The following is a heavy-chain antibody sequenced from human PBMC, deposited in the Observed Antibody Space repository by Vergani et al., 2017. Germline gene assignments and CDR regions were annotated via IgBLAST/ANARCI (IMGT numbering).Heavy chain of an antibody. J-gene: IGHJ4*02. CDR3: ARPFSYGDYDFDY. V-gene: IGHV4-59*04. Sequence: QVQLQESGPGLVKPSETLSLTCTVSGGSISSYYWSWIRQPPGKGLEWIGYIYYSGSTYYNPSLKSRVTISVDTSKNQFSLKLSSVTAADTAVYYCARPFSYGDYDFDYWGQGTLVTVSS. CDR2: IYYSGST. D-gene: IGHD4-17*01. CDR1: GGSISSYY.